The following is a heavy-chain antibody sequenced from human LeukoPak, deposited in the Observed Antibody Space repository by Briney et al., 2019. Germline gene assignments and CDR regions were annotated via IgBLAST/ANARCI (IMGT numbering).Heavy chain of an antibody. CDR1: GFTFSSYW. J-gene: IGHJ4*01. CDR3: TTIVVLSAGAIDF. Sequence: GGSLRLSCAASGFTFSSYWMTWVRQAPGKGLDWVANIKGDGSEKYYVDSVKGRFTISRDNAKNSLHLQMNSLKTEDTALYYCTTIVVLSAGAIDFWGHGTLVTVSS. D-gene: IGHD2-15*01. V-gene: IGHV3-7*03. CDR2: IKGDGSEK.